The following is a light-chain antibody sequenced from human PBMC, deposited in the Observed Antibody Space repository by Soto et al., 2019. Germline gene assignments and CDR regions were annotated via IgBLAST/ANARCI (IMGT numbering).Light chain of an antibody. Sequence: QSALTQPASVSGSHLQSITISCTGTSSDVGSSDLVSWYQQHPGKAPKLIIFEGSRRPSGVSGRFSGSKSGNTASLTISGLQAEDEADYYCCSFASSTTFYVFGTGTKVTVL. V-gene: IGLV2-23*01. CDR2: EGS. CDR3: CSFASSTTFYV. CDR1: SSDVGSSDL. J-gene: IGLJ1*01.